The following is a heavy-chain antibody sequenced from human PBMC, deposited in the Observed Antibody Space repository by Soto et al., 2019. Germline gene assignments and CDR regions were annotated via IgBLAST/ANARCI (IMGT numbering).Heavy chain of an antibody. Sequence: QVPLVESGGGLVKPGGSLRLSCAASGFTFSDYYMSWIRQAPGKGLGWVSYISSSGSTIYYADSVKGRFTISRDNAKNSLYLQMNSLRAEDTAVYYCARDLDSNYGYYYYYGMDVWGQGTTVTVSS. CDR1: GFTFSDYY. J-gene: IGHJ6*02. V-gene: IGHV3-11*01. CDR3: ARDLDSNYGYYYYYGMDV. CDR2: ISSSGSTI. D-gene: IGHD4-4*01.